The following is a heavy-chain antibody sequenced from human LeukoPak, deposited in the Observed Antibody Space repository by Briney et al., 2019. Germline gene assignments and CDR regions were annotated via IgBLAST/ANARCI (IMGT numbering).Heavy chain of an antibody. J-gene: IGHJ4*02. CDR3: ARLYSSSAGRALDY. Sequence: GGSLRLSCAASGFTFSSYEMNWVRQAPGKGLEWVSYLSSSGSNIYYAESVKGRFTISRDNAKNSLFLQMNSLRAEDTAVYYCARLYSSSAGRALDYWGQGTLVTVSS. CDR1: GFTFSSYE. V-gene: IGHV3-48*03. CDR2: LSSSGSNI. D-gene: IGHD6-6*01.